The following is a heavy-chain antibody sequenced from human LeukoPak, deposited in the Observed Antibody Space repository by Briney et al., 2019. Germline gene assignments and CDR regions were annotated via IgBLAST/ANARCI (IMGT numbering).Heavy chain of an antibody. V-gene: IGHV3-30*02. J-gene: IGHJ4*02. CDR1: GFSFSSYS. Sequence: PGGSLRLSCAASGFSFSSYSMNWVRQAPGKGLEWVAFIRYDGSNKYYADSVKGRFTISRDNSKNTLYLQMNSLRAEDTAVYYCAKEQMLELLVSLDYWGQGTLVTVSS. D-gene: IGHD1-26*01. CDR2: IRYDGSNK. CDR3: AKEQMLELLVSLDY.